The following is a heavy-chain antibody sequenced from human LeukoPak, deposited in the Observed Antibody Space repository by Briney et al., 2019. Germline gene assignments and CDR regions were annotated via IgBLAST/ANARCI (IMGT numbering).Heavy chain of an antibody. V-gene: IGHV3-48*04. Sequence: PGGSLRLSCAASGFTFRSYSMNWVRQAPGKGLEWVSYISSSSSTIYYADSVKGRFTISRDNAKNSLYLQMNSLRAEDTAVYYCSRGFGANFDYWGQGTLVTVSS. J-gene: IGHJ4*02. CDR1: GFTFRSYS. CDR2: ISSSSSTI. CDR3: SRGFGANFDY. D-gene: IGHD3-16*01.